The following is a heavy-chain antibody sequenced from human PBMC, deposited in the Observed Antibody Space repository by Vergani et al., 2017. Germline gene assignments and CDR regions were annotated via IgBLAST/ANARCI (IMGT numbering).Heavy chain of an antibody. J-gene: IGHJ4*02. CDR1: GGTFSSYA. CDR2: IIPIFGTA. CDR3: ARGRYYDSSGLPFD. V-gene: IGHV1-69*01. D-gene: IGHD3-22*01. Sequence: VQLVQSGAEVKKPGSSVTVSCQASGGTFSSYAISWVRQAPGQELEWMGGIIPIFGTANYAQKFQGRVTITADESTSTAYMELSSLRSEDTAVYYCARGRYYDSSGLPFDWGQGTLVTVSS.